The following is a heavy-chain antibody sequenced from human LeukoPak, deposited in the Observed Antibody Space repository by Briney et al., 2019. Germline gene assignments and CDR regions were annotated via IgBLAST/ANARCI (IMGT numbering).Heavy chain of an antibody. Sequence: GGSLRPSCAASGFIFSDYGMHWVRQAPGKGLEWVTLVRNDGSDKYYADSVKGRFTISRDNSKNTLYLQMNSLRPEDTAVYYCAKHYYGSGSQKYYFDYWGQGTLVTVSS. CDR2: VRNDGSDK. CDR3: AKHYYGSGSQKYYFDY. J-gene: IGHJ4*02. D-gene: IGHD3-10*01. CDR1: GFIFSDYG. V-gene: IGHV3-30*02.